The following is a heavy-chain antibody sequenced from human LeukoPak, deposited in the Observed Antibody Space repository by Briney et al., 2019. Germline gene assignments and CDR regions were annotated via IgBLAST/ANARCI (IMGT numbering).Heavy chain of an antibody. J-gene: IGHJ4*02. CDR1: GYTFTSYD. Sequence: ASVKVSCKASGYTFTSYDINWVRQATGQGLEWMGWMNRDSTNTGYAQRLQGRVTITRNTSISTAYMELSSLRSEDTAVYYCARSSSGYYDFDYWGQGTLVTVSS. D-gene: IGHD3-22*01. CDR2: MNRDSTNT. V-gene: IGHV1-8*03. CDR3: ARSSSGYYDFDY.